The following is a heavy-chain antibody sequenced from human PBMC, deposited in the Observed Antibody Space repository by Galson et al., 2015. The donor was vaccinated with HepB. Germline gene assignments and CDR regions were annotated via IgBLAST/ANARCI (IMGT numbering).Heavy chain of an antibody. CDR1: GGTFSSYA. Sequence: SVKVSCKASGGTFSSYAISWVRQAPGQGLEWMGGIIPIFGTANYAQKFQGRVTITADESTSTAYMELSSLRSDDTAVYYCARDRGRAAAGSLTLYYFDYWGQGTLVTVSS. CDR3: ARDRGRAAAGSLTLYYFDY. D-gene: IGHD6-13*01. J-gene: IGHJ4*02. CDR2: IIPIFGTA. V-gene: IGHV1-69*13.